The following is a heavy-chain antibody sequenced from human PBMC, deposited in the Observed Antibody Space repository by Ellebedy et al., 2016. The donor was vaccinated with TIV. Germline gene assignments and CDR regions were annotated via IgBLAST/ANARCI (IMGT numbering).Heavy chain of an antibody. CDR1: GFTFSSYW. CDR3: ARRDYGMDV. Sequence: GESLKISCAASGFTFSSYWMSWVRQAPGKGLEWVANIKQDGSEKYYVDSVKGRVTISRDNAKNSLYLQMNSLRAEDTAVYYCARRDYGMDVWGQGTTVTVSS. J-gene: IGHJ6*02. CDR2: IKQDGSEK. V-gene: IGHV3-7*01.